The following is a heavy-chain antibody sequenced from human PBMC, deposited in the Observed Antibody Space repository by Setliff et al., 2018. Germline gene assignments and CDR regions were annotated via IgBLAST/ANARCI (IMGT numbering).Heavy chain of an antibody. D-gene: IGHD3-10*01. CDR3: ARASRFGTVKWRGDYYMDV. V-gene: IGHV7-4-1*02. CDR2: INTNTGNP. CDR1: GYTFTTYA. J-gene: IGHJ6*03. Sequence: KVSCKASGYTFTTYAMGWMRQAPGQRLEWMGWINTNTGNPSYAQGFTGRFVFSLDTSVSTAYLQISSLKPEDTAVYYCARASRFGTVKWRGDYYMDVWGKGTTVTVSS.